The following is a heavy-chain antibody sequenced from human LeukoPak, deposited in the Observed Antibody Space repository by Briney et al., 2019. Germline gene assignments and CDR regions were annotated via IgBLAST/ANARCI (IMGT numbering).Heavy chain of an antibody. V-gene: IGHV4-39*07. D-gene: IGHD2-2*01. Sequence: SGTLSLTCTVSGGSISSSSYYWGWIRQPPGKGLEWIGSIYYSGSTYYNPALKSRVTLSVDTYKNQFSVKLSSVTAADTAVYYCARVVVPAVDFDYWGQGTLVTVSS. CDR2: IYYSGST. CDR3: ARVVVPAVDFDY. J-gene: IGHJ4*02. CDR1: GGSISSSSYY.